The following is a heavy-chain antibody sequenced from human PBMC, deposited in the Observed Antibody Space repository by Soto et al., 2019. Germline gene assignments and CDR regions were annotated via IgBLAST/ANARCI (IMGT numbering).Heavy chain of an antibody. CDR2: IYYSGST. D-gene: IGHD5-18*01. CDR3: AREGGYSYGNDYYYYGKDV. CDR1: GGSISSYY. Sequence: PSETLSLTCTVSGGSISSYYWSWIRQPPGKGLEWIGYIYYSGSTNYNPSLKSRVTISVDTSKNQFSLKLSSMTAADTAVCYCAREGGYSYGNDYYYYGKDVWGQGTTVTVSS. J-gene: IGHJ6*02. V-gene: IGHV4-59*01.